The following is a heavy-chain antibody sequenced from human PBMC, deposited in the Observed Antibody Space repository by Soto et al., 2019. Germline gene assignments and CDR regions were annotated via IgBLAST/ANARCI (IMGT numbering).Heavy chain of an antibody. J-gene: IGHJ4*02. D-gene: IGHD6-13*01. CDR1: GFTVSSNY. Sequence: LRLSCAASGFTVSSNYMSWVRQAPGKGLEWVSVIYSGGSTYYADSVKGRFTISRDNSKNTLYLQMNSLRAEDTAVYYCARDRVAADGTFGYLGQGTLVTVSS. V-gene: IGHV3-53*01. CDR3: ARDRVAADGTFGY. CDR2: IYSGGST.